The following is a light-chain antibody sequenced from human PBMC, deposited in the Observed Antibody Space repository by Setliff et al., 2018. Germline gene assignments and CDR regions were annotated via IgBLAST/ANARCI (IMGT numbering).Light chain of an antibody. CDR3: NSYTTSGIIL. J-gene: IGLJ2*01. V-gene: IGLV2-14*01. CDR1: IADVGYLNY. CDR2: EVA. Sequence: QSVLTQPASVSGSPGQSITISCTGTIADVGYLNYVSWYQQHPGKAPKLIIYEVATRASGVSDRFSGSKSGSTASLTISGVQTEDEADYYCNSYTTSGIILFGGGTKVTVL.